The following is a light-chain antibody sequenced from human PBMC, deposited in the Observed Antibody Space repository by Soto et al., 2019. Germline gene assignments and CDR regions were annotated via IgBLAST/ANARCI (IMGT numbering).Light chain of an antibody. Sequence: QAVVTQPPSVSGAPGQRVTISCTGSSSNIGADYDVHWYQQLPGTAPKLLIYGNSVRPSGDPDRFSDSKSGTSASLAITGLQAEDEADYYCQSYDRSLSGLVFGGGTKVTVL. CDR3: QSYDRSLSGLV. CDR1: SSNIGADYD. J-gene: IGLJ3*02. V-gene: IGLV1-40*01. CDR2: GNS.